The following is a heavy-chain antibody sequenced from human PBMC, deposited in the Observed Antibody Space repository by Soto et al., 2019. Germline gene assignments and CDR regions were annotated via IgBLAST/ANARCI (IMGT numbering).Heavy chain of an antibody. Sequence: PSETLSLTCALYGGSSSGHYWSWIRQSPGRGLEWIAEINRGGDTNHNPFLKSRVTISADTSKNQFSLTLTSVTAADTAVYYCARLTVLGEWLFIFDYWGQGTLVTVSS. V-gene: IGHV4-34*01. CDR3: ARLTVLGEWLFIFDY. J-gene: IGHJ4*02. CDR2: INRGGDT. D-gene: IGHD3-3*01. CDR1: GGSSSGHY.